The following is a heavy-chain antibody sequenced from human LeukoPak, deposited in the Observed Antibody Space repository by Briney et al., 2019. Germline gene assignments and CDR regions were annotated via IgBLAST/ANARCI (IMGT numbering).Heavy chain of an antibody. V-gene: IGHV4-61*02. D-gene: IGHD3-22*01. CDR1: GGSISSGSYC. CDR3: ARGEHEGSGYWGYYFDQ. Sequence: PSQTLSLTCTVSGGSISSGSYCWSWIRQPAGKGLQRIGRICSSGNTNYNPSLKSRVTISVHTSENQFSLKVTSVTAADTAVYYCARGEHEGSGYWGYYFDQWGQGTLVTVSS. J-gene: IGHJ4*02. CDR2: ICSSGNT.